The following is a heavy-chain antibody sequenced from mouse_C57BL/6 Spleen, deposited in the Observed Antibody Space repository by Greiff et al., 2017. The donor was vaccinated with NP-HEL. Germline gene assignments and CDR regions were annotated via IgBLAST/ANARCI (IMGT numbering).Heavy chain of an antibody. CDR3: ARRAAYYAMDY. Sequence: LVEPGPELVKPGASVKISCKASGYSFTDYYMNWVKQSTGQSLEWIGTINPSYGTTSYNQKFKGKATLTVDQSSSTAYMQLNSLTSEDSAVYYCARRAAYYAMDYWGQGTSVTVSS. CDR1: GYSFTDYY. CDR2: INPSYGTT. V-gene: IGHV1-39*01. J-gene: IGHJ4*01.